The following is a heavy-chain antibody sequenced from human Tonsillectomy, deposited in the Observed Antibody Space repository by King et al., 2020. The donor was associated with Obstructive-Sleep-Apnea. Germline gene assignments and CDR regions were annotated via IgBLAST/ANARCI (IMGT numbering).Heavy chain of an antibody. V-gene: IGHV4-59*01. CDR1: GGSISDYF. J-gene: IGHJ4*02. D-gene: IGHD1-1*01. CDR2: IHSSGTT. Sequence: VQLQESGPGLVTPSETLSLTCTVSGGSISDYFWSWIRQPPGKGLEWIGYIHSSGTTNYSPSLQSRVTMSVDTSKNHFSLKLGPVTAADTAVYYCARSGLGATGTITDYWGQGTLVTVSS. CDR3: ARSGLGATGTITDY.